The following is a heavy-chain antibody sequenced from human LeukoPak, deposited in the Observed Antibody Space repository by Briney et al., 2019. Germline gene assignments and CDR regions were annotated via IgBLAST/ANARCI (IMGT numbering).Heavy chain of an antibody. J-gene: IGHJ4*02. CDR2: IRDSGSST. V-gene: IGHV3-23*01. Sequence: GGSLRLSCAASGFTFSSYAMSWVRQAPGKGLEWVSAIRDSGSSTRYADSVKGRFTTSRDNSKNTLFLQMNSLRAEDTAIYYCAKYGPQDSGSSHFDYWGQGALVTVSS. CDR1: GFTFSSYA. CDR3: AKYGPQDSGSSHFDY. D-gene: IGHD1-26*01.